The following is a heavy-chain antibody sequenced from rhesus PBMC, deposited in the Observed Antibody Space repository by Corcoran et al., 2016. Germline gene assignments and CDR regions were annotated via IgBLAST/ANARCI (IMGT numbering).Heavy chain of an antibody. Sequence: QVQLQESGPGVVKPSETLSLTCAVSGGSISDSYRWSWIRQPPGKGLEWIGYIYGTSTSTNYNPSLKSRVTISKDTSKNQFSLKLSSVTAADTAVYYCVRRVLNAFDFWGQGLRVTVSS. J-gene: IGHJ3*01. CDR2: IYGTSTST. V-gene: IGHV4S10*01. CDR3: VRRVLNAFDF. CDR1: GGSISDSYR.